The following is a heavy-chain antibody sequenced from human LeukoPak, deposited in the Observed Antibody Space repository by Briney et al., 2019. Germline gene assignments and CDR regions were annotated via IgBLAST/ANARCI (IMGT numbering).Heavy chain of an antibody. CDR3: ARRPHYSSSGWDY. Sequence: GGSLRLSCAASGFTFSSYSMNWVRQAPGKGLEWVSSISSSSSYIYYADSVKGRFTISRDNAKNSLYLQMNSLRAEDTAVYYCARRPHYSSSGWDYWGQGTLVTVSS. J-gene: IGHJ4*02. CDR2: ISSSSSYI. D-gene: IGHD6-13*01. V-gene: IGHV3-21*01. CDR1: GFTFSSYS.